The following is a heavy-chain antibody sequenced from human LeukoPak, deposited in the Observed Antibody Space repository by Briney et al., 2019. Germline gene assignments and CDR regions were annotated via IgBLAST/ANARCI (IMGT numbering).Heavy chain of an antibody. D-gene: IGHD6-6*01. CDR1: GGTISSYY. V-gene: IGHV4-59*08. J-gene: IGHJ4*02. CDR2: IYYSGST. CDR3: ARHLSSYYFDY. Sequence: SETLSLTCTVSGGTISSYYWSWIRQPPRKGLEWIGYIYYSGSTNYNPSLKSRVTISVDTSQNQFSLKLSSVTAADTAVYYCARHLSSYYFDYWGQGTLVTVSS.